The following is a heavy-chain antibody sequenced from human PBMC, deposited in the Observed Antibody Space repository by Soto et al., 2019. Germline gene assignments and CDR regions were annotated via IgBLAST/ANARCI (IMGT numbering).Heavy chain of an antibody. CDR3: AKDWEFDWPNYYFDY. D-gene: IGHD3-9*01. J-gene: IGHJ4*02. CDR1: GVTFSSYA. Sequence: PGGSLRLSCAASGVTFSSYAMSWVRQSPGKGLEWVSAISGDGSSTYFADSGKGRFTISRDNSKNTLYLQMNSLRAEDTAVYYCAKDWEFDWPNYYFDYWGQGTLVTVSS. V-gene: IGHV3-23*01. CDR2: ISGDGSST.